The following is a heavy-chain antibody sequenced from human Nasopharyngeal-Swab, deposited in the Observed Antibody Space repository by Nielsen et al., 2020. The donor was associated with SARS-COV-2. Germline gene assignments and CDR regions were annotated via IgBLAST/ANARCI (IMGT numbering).Heavy chain of an antibody. CDR3: ARGYCSGGSCYGNYGMDV. V-gene: IGHV1-69*04. J-gene: IGHJ6*02. D-gene: IGHD2-15*01. CDR1: GGTFSSYA. Sequence: SVKVSCKASGGTFSSYAISWVRQAPGQGLEWMGRIIPILGIANYAQKFQGRVTITADKSTSTAYMELSSLRSEDTAVYYCARGYCSGGSCYGNYGMDVWGQGTTVTVSS. CDR2: IIPILGIA.